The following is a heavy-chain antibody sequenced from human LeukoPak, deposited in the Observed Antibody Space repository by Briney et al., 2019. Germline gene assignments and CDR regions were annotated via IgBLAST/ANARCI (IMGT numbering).Heavy chain of an antibody. D-gene: IGHD6-6*01. CDR2: INPNSGGT. J-gene: IGHJ4*02. CDR1: GYTFTGYY. CDR3: ARDRDSSSIFNY. Sequence: GASVKVSCKASGYTFTGYYMHWVRQAPGQGLEWMGWINPNSGGTNYAQKFQGRVTMTRDMSTSTVYMELSSLRSEDTAVYYCARDRDSSSIFNYWGQGTLVTVSS. V-gene: IGHV1-2*02.